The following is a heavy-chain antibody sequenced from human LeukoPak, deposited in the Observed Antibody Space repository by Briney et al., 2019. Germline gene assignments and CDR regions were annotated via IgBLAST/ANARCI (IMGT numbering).Heavy chain of an antibody. CDR3: AKETALVGGHAAIFDH. CDR1: GFTFSSYT. D-gene: IGHD3-3*01. V-gene: IGHV3-23*01. Sequence: GGSLRLSCAASGFTFSSYTMNWVRQAPGKGPEWVSSISGSGITTNYADSVKGRFTISREYSNNTLYLQMSSLRAEDTAIYYCAKETALVGGHAAIFDHWGQGTLVTVSS. CDR2: ISGSGITT. J-gene: IGHJ4*02.